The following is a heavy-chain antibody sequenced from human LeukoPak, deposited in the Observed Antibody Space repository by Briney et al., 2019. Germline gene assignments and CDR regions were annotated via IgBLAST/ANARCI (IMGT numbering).Heavy chain of an antibody. CDR2: ISTYNGNT. Sequence: ASVKVSCKASGYTFTSHGISWVRQAPGQGLEWMGWISTYNGNTNYAQKFQGRVTITADESTSTAYMELSSLRSEDTAVYYCARSNYYGSGKHYYYMDVWGKGTTVTISS. D-gene: IGHD3-10*01. CDR3: ARSNYYGSGKHYYYMDV. V-gene: IGHV1-18*01. J-gene: IGHJ6*03. CDR1: GYTFTSHG.